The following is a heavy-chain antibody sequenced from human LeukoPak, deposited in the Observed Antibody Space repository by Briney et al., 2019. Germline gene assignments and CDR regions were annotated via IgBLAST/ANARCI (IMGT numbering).Heavy chain of an antibody. D-gene: IGHD3-16*01. V-gene: IGHV3-7*01. CDR3: ATDPWDYVWGSYFDS. CDR1: GFTFSSYW. CDR2: IKKDGSEK. Sequence: GGSLRFSCAASGFTFSSYWMSWVRQAPGKGLEWVANIKKDGSEKYYVDSVKGRFTISRDNAKNPLYLQLNTLRAEDTAVYYCATDPWDYVWGSYFDSWGQGTLVTVSS. J-gene: IGHJ4*02.